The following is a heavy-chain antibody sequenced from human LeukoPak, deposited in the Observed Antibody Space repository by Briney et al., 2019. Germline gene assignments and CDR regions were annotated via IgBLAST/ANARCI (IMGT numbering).Heavy chain of an antibody. V-gene: IGHV4-4*02. CDR2: ISLSGYT. Sequence: PSHTLSLTCGLSCGSITSTNYGSWVRQPPGQGLEWIGEISLSGYTSFNPSLRSRVTMSLDESKNHLSLNLASVTAADTAVYYCSRESGPFSPFGHWGQGILVTVTS. CDR1: CGSITSTNY. CDR3: SRESGPFSPFGH. J-gene: IGHJ4*02. D-gene: IGHD1-26*01.